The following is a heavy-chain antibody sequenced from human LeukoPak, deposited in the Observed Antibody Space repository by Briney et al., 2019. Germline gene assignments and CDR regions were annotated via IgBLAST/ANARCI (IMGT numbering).Heavy chain of an antibody. CDR3: ARDLGSYYGMDV. CDR2: ISDTGGST. Sequence: SGGSLRLSCTASGFTFSSYAMSWVRQAPEKGLEWVSTISDTGGSTYYADSVKGRFTISRDNAKNSLYLQMNSLRAEDTAVYYCARDLGSYYGMDVWGQGTTVTVSS. V-gene: IGHV3-23*01. D-gene: IGHD3-16*01. J-gene: IGHJ6*02. CDR1: GFTFSSYA.